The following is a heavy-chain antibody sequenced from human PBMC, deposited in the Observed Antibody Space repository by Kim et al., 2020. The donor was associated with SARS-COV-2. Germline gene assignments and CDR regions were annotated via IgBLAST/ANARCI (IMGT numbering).Heavy chain of an antibody. CDR3: ASINLRDGYNPAFHI. J-gene: IGHJ3*02. CDR2: ISGSGGST. V-gene: IGHV3-23*01. D-gene: IGHD5-12*01. Sequence: GGSLRLSCAASGFTFSSYAMSWVRQAPGKGLEWVSAISGSGGSTYYADSVKGRFTISRDNSKNTLYLQMNSLRAEDTAVYYCASINLRDGYNPAFHIWGQGTMVTVSS. CDR1: GFTFSSYA.